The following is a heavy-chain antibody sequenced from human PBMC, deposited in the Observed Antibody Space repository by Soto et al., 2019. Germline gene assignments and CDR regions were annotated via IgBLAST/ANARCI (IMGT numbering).Heavy chain of an antibody. D-gene: IGHD7-27*01. J-gene: IGHJ6*02. Sequence: PSETLSLTCAVSGGSISRSNWWSWVRQPPGKGLEWIGEIYHSGSTNYNTSLKSRATISVDKSKNQFSLKLSSVTAADTAVYYCARVSGGYYYGMAVWGQGTTVTVSS. CDR3: ARVSGGYYYGMAV. V-gene: IGHV4-4*02. CDR1: GGSISRSNW. CDR2: IYHSGST.